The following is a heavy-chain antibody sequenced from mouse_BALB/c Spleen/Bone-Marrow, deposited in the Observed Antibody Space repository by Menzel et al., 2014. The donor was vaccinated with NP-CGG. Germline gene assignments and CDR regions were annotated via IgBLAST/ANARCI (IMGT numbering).Heavy chain of an antibody. CDR1: GFTFSNFG. Sequence: EVKLMESGGGLVQPGGSRKLSCAASGFTFSNFGMHWVRQAPEKGLEWVAYISGVSSSIYYGDTVKGRFTISRDNPKNTLFLQMTSLRSEDTAMYFCSRGEDYDGYAMDYWGQGTSITVSS. J-gene: IGHJ4*01. D-gene: IGHD2-4*01. CDR2: ISGVSSSI. V-gene: IGHV5-17*02. CDR3: SRGEDYDGYAMDY.